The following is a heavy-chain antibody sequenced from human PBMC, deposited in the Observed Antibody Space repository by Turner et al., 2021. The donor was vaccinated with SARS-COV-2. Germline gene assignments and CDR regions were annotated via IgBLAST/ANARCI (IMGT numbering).Heavy chain of an antibody. CDR3: ARVGVGGSSWPKDFDY. Sequence: QVQLVQSGAEVKKPGSSVKVSCKASGGTFSTYAISWVRQAPGQGLEWLGGIIPIFGTANSARKFQGRVTITADDSTSPAYMELSSLRSEDTAVYYCARVGVGGSSWPKDFDYWGQGTLVTVSS. J-gene: IGHJ4*02. CDR2: IIPIFGTA. D-gene: IGHD6-13*01. V-gene: IGHV1-69*01. CDR1: GGTFSTYA.